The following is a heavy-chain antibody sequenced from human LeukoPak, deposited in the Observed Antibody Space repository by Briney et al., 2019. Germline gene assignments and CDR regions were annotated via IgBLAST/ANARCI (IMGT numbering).Heavy chain of an antibody. CDR1: CGSFRGYY. J-gene: IGHJ1*01. D-gene: IGHD4-17*01. V-gene: IGHV4-34*01. CDR3: ARGEDGDYYFQH. CDR2: INHSGSS. Sequence: SETLSLTCAVYCGSFRGYYWSWIRQPPGRGLEWIGEINHSGSSNYNPSLKSRVTISVDTSKNQFSLKLSSVTAADTALYYCARGEDGDYYFQHWGQGTLVTVSS.